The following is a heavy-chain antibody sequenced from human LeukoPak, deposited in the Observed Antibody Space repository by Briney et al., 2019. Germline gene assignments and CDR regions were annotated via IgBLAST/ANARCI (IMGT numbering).Heavy chain of an antibody. CDR2: ISYDGSNK. D-gene: IGHD3-9*01. CDR3: AKDFDWLLGNYYYGMDV. V-gene: IGHV3-30*18. Sequence: PGGSLRLSCAASGFTFSSYGMHWVRQAPGKGLEWVAVISYDGSNKYYADSVKGRFTISRDNSKNTLYLQMNSLRAEDTAVYYCAKDFDWLLGNYYYGMDVWGQGTTVTVSS. CDR1: GFTFSSYG. J-gene: IGHJ6*02.